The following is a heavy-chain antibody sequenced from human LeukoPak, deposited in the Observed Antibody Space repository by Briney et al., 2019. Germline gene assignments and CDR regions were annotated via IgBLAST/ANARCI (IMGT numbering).Heavy chain of an antibody. J-gene: IGHJ4*02. CDR2: IKQDGSEK. CDR1: GFTFSSYW. D-gene: IGHD2-2*01. CDR3: AMGITCSSTSCSIFY. Sequence: PGGSLRLSCAASGFTFSSYWMSWLRQAPGKGLEWVANIKQDGSEKYYVDSVKGRFTISRDNAKNSLYLQMNSLRAEDTAVYYCAMGITCSSTSCSIFYWGQGTLVTVSS. V-gene: IGHV3-7*01.